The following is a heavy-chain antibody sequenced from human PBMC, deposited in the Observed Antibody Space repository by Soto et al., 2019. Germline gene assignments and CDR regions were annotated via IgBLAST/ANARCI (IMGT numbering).Heavy chain of an antibody. Sequence: ASVKVSCKASGYSFTGYYMHCMGQSPGQGLDWMGWIAPHRDGTEFAQKFQGRITLTGDTSTSTAYMELKGLTSADTAVYFCARGPYGDNAFDIWGQGTVVTVSS. D-gene: IGHD4-17*01. V-gene: IGHV1-2*02. CDR1: GYSFTGYY. CDR2: IAPHRDGT. CDR3: ARGPYGDNAFDI. J-gene: IGHJ3*02.